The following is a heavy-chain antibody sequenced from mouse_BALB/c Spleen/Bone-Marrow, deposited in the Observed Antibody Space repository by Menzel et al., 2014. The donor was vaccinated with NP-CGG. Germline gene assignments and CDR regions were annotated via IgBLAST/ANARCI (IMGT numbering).Heavy chain of an antibody. CDR2: IAPGSGST. CDR3: ARSYYGRAMDY. J-gene: IGHJ4*01. Sequence: DLVKPGASVKLSCKASGYTFTSYWINWIKQRPGQSLEWIGRIAPGSGSTYYDEMFKGKATLTVDTSSSTAYIQLSSRSSEDSAVYFCARSYYGRAMDYWGQGTSVTVSS. CDR1: GYTFTSYW. V-gene: IGHV1S41*01. D-gene: IGHD1-1*01.